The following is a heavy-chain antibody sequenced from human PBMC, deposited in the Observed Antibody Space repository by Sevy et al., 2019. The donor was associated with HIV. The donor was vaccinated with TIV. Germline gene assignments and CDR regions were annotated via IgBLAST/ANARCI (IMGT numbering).Heavy chain of an antibody. D-gene: IGHD6-13*01. CDR2: IIPIFGTA. CDR1: GGTFSSYA. Sequence: ASVKVSCKASGGTFSSYAISWVRQAPGQGLEWMGGIIPIFGTANYAQKFQGRVTITADESTSTAYMELGSLRSEDTAVYYCATLAAAGLTEFDYWGQGTLVTVSS. V-gene: IGHV1-69*13. CDR3: ATLAAAGLTEFDY. J-gene: IGHJ4*02.